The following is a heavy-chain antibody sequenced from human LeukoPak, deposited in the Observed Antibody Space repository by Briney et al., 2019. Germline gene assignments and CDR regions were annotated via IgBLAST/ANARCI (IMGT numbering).Heavy chain of an antibody. J-gene: IGHJ4*02. CDR3: ARLDATMLYFDY. D-gene: IGHD3-10*02. CDR2: IYYSGST. CDR1: GGSISTYY. V-gene: IGHV4-59*12. Sequence: PSETLSLTCTVSGGSISTYYWSWIRQPPGKGLKWISYIYYSGSTNHNPSLKSRVTISVDTSKNQFSLNLSSVTAADTALYYCARLDATMLYFDYWGQGTLVTVSS.